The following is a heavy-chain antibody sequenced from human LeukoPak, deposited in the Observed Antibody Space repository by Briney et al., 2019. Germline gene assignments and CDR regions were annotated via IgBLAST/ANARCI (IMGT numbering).Heavy chain of an antibody. CDR1: GYTFAGYY. V-gene: IGHV1-2*02. CDR3: ARVRVRGGYDFGY. Sequence: ASVKVSCKASGYTFAGYYMHWVRQAPGQGLEWMGWINPNSGGTNYAQRFQGRVTMTRDTSISTAYMELSRLRSDDTAVYYCARVRVRGGYDFGYWGQGTLVTVSS. D-gene: IGHD5-12*01. J-gene: IGHJ4*02. CDR2: INPNSGGT.